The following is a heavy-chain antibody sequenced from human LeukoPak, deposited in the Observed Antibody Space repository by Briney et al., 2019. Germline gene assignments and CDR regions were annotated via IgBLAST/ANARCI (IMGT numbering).Heavy chain of an antibody. Sequence: GSLRLSCAASGFTFSSYSMNWVRQAPGKGLEWVSSISSSSSYIYYADSVKGRFTISRDNAKNSLYLQMNSLRAEDTAVYYCARFAGYGSSSKGEYYYGMDVWGKGTTVTVSS. J-gene: IGHJ6*04. CDR2: ISSSSSYI. CDR3: ARFAGYGSSSKGEYYYGMDV. CDR1: GFTFSSYS. V-gene: IGHV3-21*01. D-gene: IGHD6-13*01.